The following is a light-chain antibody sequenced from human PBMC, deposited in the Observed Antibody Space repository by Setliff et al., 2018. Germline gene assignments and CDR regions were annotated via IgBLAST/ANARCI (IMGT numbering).Light chain of an antibody. Sequence: QSALTQPAAVSGSPGQSIAISCTGSNSDVGGYDYVSWYQQHPNRAPKLLIYEVTKRPSGVSDRFSGSKSGNTASLTISGLQAEDEADYFCSSYKNTNKNVFGTGTKGTVL. CDR1: NSDVGGYDY. CDR3: SSYKNTNKNV. J-gene: IGLJ1*01. V-gene: IGLV2-14*01. CDR2: EVT.